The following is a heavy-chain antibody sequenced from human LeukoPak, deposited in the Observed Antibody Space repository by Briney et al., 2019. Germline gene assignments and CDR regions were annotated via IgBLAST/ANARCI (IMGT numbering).Heavy chain of an antibody. CDR3: ARDRITVAATETSFDY. V-gene: IGHV3-21*01. CDR1: GFTFSSYN. CDR2: ISGSSSYI. Sequence: GGSLRLSCAGSGFTFSSYNMNWVRQAPGKGLEWVSSISGSSSYIYYADSVKGRFTISRGNAKNSLYLQMNSLRAEDTAVYYCARDRITVAATETSFDYWGQGTLATVSS. D-gene: IGHD6-19*01. J-gene: IGHJ4*02.